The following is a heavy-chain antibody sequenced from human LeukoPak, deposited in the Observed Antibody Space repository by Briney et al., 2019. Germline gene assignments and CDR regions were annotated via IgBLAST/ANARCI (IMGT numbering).Heavy chain of an antibody. CDR2: IRYDGSNK. D-gene: IGHD6-13*01. Sequence: PGGSLRLSCAASGFTFSSYGMHWVRQAPGKGLEWVAFIRYDGSNKYYADSVKGRFTISRDNSKNTLYLQMNSLRAEDTAVYYCAKDGSIAAAPDYYYYYYMDVWGKGTTVTVSS. CDR3: AKDGSIAAAPDYYYYYYMDV. V-gene: IGHV3-30*02. J-gene: IGHJ6*03. CDR1: GFTFSSYG.